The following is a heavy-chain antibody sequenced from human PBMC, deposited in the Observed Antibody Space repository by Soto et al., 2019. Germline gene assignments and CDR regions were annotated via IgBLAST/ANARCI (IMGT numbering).Heavy chain of an antibody. CDR1: GFTVSNNP. CDR2: IYSGDSAT. D-gene: IGHD6-6*01. Sequence: VGSLRLSCAASGFTVSNNPISWVRQAPGKGLEWVSLIYSGDSATYYADSVKGRFTVSRDSSQNTVYLHMNSLRVEDTALYYCARDLAAGARIVRFDYWGQGTLVTVSS. CDR3: ARDLAAGARIVRFDY. V-gene: IGHV3-53*01. J-gene: IGHJ4*02.